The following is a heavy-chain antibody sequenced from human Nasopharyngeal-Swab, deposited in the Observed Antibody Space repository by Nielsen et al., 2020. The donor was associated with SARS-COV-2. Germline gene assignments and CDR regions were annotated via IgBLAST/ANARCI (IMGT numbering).Heavy chain of an antibody. CDR2: IVVGSGNT. CDR3: AADPPCNGGSCYSYYYYYGMDV. V-gene: IGHV1-58*01. CDR1: GFTFTSSA. Sequence: SVKVSCKASGFTFTSSAVQWVRQARGQRLEWIGWIVVGSGNTNYAQKFQERVTITRDMSTSTAYMELSSLRSEDTAVYYCAADPPCNGGSCYSYYYYYGMDVWGQGTTVTVSS. J-gene: IGHJ6*02. D-gene: IGHD2-15*01.